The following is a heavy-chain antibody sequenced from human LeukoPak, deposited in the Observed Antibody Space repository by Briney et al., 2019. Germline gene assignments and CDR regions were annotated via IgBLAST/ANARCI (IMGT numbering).Heavy chain of an antibody. V-gene: IGHV1-2*02. CDR1: GYTFTGYY. Sequence: GASVKVSCKASGYTFTGYYMHWVRQTPGQGLEWMGWINPNSGGTNYAQKFQGRVTMTRDTSISTAYMELSRLRSDDTAVYYCARDSTPLSLTMNWFDPWGQGTLVTVSS. J-gene: IGHJ5*02. D-gene: IGHD3-3*01. CDR3: ARDSTPLSLTMNWFDP. CDR2: INPNSGGT.